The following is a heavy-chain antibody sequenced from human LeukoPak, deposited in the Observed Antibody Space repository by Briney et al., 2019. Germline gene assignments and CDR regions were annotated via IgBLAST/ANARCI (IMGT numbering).Heavy chain of an antibody. CDR1: GGSLSSYY. CDR3: ARVSGIAVAGPGEYFQH. J-gene: IGHJ1*01. V-gene: IGHV4-59*13. D-gene: IGHD6-19*01. CDR2: FYYSGST. Sequence: PSETLSLTCTVSGGSLSSYYWSWIRQPPGKGREWIGYFYYSGSTNYNPSLKSRVTISVDTSKNQFSLKLSSVTAADTAVYYCARVSGIAVAGPGEYFQHWGQGTLVTVSS.